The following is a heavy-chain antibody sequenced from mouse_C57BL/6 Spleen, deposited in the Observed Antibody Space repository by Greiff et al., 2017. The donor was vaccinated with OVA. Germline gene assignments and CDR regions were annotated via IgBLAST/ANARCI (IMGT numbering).Heavy chain of an antibody. D-gene: IGHD1-1*01. CDR3: ARELMTTVVATRYWYFDV. J-gene: IGHJ1*03. Sequence: EVQLVESGGGLVKPGGSLKLSCAASGFTFSSYAMSWVRQTPEKRLAWVATISDGGSYTYYPDNVQGRFTISRDNAKNNLYLHMSHLKSEDTAMYDCARELMTTVVATRYWYFDVWGTGTTVTVSS. CDR1: GFTFSSYA. CDR2: ISDGGSYT. V-gene: IGHV5-4*01.